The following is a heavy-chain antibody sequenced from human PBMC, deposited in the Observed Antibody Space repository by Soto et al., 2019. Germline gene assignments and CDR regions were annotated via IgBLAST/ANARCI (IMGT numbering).Heavy chain of an antibody. CDR1: GGTFSSYA. Sequence: QVQLVQSGAEVKKPGSSVKVSCKASGGTFSSYAISWVRQAPGQGLEWMGGIIPIFGTANYAQKFQGRVTTTASESTSPASMELSSLISDDTALYYCAHHRTTHHYYDSSGSLWEGFDYWGQGTLVTVSS. V-gene: IGHV1-69*12. CDR3: AHHRTTHHYYDSSGSLWEGFDY. J-gene: IGHJ4*02. D-gene: IGHD3-22*01. CDR2: IIPIFGTA.